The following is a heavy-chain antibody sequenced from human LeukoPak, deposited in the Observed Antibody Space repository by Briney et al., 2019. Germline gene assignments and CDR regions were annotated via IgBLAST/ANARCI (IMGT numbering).Heavy chain of an antibody. CDR3: ARGRRWLQLGLDY. Sequence: ASVNVSCKASGYTFTGYYMHWVRQAPGQGLEGMGWINPNSGGTNYAQTFQGRVTMTRDTSISTAYMELSRLRSDDTAVYYCARGRRWLQLGLDYWGQGTLVTVSS. CDR1: GYTFTGYY. CDR2: INPNSGGT. V-gene: IGHV1-2*02. J-gene: IGHJ4*02. D-gene: IGHD5-24*01.